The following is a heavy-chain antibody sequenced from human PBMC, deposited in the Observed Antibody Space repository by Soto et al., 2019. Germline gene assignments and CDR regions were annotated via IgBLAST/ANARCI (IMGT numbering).Heavy chain of an antibody. CDR3: ASVSAAQYYYGMDA. CDR1: GFTFSSYS. V-gene: IGHV3-48*01. Sequence: GGSLRLSCAASGFTFSSYSMNWVRQAPGKGLEWVSYISSSSSTIYYADSVKGRFTISRDNAKNSLYLQMNSLRAEDTAVYYCASVSAAQYYYGMDAWGQGTTVTVSS. J-gene: IGHJ6*02. D-gene: IGHD4-4*01. CDR2: ISSSSSTI.